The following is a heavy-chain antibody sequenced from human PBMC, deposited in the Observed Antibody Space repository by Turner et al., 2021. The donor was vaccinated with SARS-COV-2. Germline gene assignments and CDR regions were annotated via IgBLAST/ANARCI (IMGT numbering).Heavy chain of an antibody. CDR3: ARLRPTQNFDY. D-gene: IGHD1-1*01. J-gene: IGHJ4*02. CDR2: IYYSGST. CDR1: GGSISSSSYY. V-gene: IGHV4-39*01. Sequence: QLQLQESGPGLVKPSETLSLTCTVSGGSISSSSYYWGWIRQPPGKGLECIGSIYYSGSTDYNQTLKSRVTISVDTSKNQFSLKLSSVTAADTAVYYCARLRPTQNFDYWGQGTLVTVSS.